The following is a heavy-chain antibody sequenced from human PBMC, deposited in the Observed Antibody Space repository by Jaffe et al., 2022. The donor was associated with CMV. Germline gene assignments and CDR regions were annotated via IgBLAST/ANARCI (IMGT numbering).Heavy chain of an antibody. V-gene: IGHV3-23*01. D-gene: IGHD2-15*01. CDR2: ISGSGGST. Sequence: EVQLLESGGGLVQPGGSLRLSCAASGFTFSSYAMSWVRQAPGKGLEWVSAISGSGGSTYYADSVKGRFTISRDNSKNTLYLQMNSLRAEDTAVYYCARLTGDHCSGGSCLLSNWFDPWGQGTLVTVSS. CDR3: ARLTGDHCSGGSCLLSNWFDP. CDR1: GFTFSSYA. J-gene: IGHJ5*02.